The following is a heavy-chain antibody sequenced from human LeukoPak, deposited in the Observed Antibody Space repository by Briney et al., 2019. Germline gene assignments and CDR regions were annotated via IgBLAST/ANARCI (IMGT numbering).Heavy chain of an antibody. J-gene: IGHJ3*01. CDR2: FDPEDGER. Sequence: ASVKVSCKVSGYTLTELSTHWVRQAPGKGLEWMGGFDPEDGERIYAQKFQDRVTMTEVTSTDTAYMELRSLRSEDTAMYYCATALRLEALDLWGHGTMVIVSS. CDR3: ATALRLEALDL. D-gene: IGHD3-16*01. V-gene: IGHV1-24*01. CDR1: GYTLTELS.